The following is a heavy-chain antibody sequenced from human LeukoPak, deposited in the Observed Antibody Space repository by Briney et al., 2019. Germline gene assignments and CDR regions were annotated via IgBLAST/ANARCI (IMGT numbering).Heavy chain of an antibody. Sequence: SETLSLTCTVSGGSISSSSYYWGWIRQPPGKGLEWIGSIYYSGSTYYNPSLKSRVTISVDTSKNQFSLKLSSVTAADTAVYYCARQLGYCSSTSSYADKVDYWGQGTLATVSS. J-gene: IGHJ4*02. CDR2: IYYSGST. CDR3: ARQLGYCSSTSSYADKVDY. CDR1: GGSISSSSYY. V-gene: IGHV4-39*01. D-gene: IGHD2-2*01.